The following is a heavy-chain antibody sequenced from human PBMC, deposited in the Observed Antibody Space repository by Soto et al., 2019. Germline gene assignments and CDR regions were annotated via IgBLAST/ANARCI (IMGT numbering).Heavy chain of an antibody. CDR1: GFTFSSYG. J-gene: IGHJ6*02. D-gene: IGHD2-2*01. CDR2: ISYDGSNK. Sequence: QVQLVESGGGVVQPGRSLRLSCAASGFTFSSYGMHWVRQAPGKGLEWVAVISYDGSNKYYADSVKGRFTISRDNSKNTLYLQMNSLRAEDTAVYYCAKDSIVVVPAAENYYYYGMDVWGQGTTVTVSS. CDR3: AKDSIVVVPAAENYYYYGMDV. V-gene: IGHV3-30*18.